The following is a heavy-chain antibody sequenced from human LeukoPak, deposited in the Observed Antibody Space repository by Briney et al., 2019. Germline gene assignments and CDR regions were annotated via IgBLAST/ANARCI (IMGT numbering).Heavy chain of an antibody. J-gene: IGHJ4*02. CDR3: AILPTIFGVVIEAVGY. CDR1: GYTLTELS. D-gene: IGHD3-3*01. Sequence: ASVKVSCKVSGYTLTELSMHWVRQAPGKGLEWMGGFDPEDGETVYAQKFQGRVTMTEDTSTDTAYMELSSLRSEDTAVYYCAILPTIFGVVIEAVGYWGQGTLVTVSS. V-gene: IGHV1-24*01. CDR2: FDPEDGET.